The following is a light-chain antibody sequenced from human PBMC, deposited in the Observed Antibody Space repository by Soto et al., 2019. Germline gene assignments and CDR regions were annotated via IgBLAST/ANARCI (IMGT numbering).Light chain of an antibody. J-gene: IGKJ4*01. Sequence: EIVLTQSPGTLSLSPGERATLSCRASQSVTSTYLAWYQQKPGQAPRLLIYGTSSRATGIPDRFSGSGSGTDFTLTISSLEPEDLAVYYCQKYDASPPLIFGGGTKVEIK. CDR1: QSVTSTY. V-gene: IGKV3-20*01. CDR2: GTS. CDR3: QKYDASPPLI.